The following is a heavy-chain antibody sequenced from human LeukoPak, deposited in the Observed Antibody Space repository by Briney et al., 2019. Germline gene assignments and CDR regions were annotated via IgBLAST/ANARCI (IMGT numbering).Heavy chain of an antibody. J-gene: IGHJ4*02. CDR3: AKGDSSSWVVDY. D-gene: IGHD6-13*01. CDR1: VFTFSCFA. V-gene: IGHV3-23*01. Sequence: GGSLRLSCAASVFTFSCFAMNSVRQAPGKGLEWVSANSGLGLTTLYADAAKGRFTISRDNSRNTLYLQMNSLRAEDTAVYYCAKGDSSSWVVDYWGQGTLVTVSS. CDR2: NSGLGLTT.